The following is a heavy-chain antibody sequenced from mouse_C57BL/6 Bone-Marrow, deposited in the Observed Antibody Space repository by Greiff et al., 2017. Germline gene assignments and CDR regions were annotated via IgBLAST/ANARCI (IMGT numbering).Heavy chain of an antibody. D-gene: IGHD2-4*01. V-gene: IGHV5-4*03. CDR1: GFTFSSYA. J-gene: IGHJ4*01. CDR3: ARGDDYDDGPYYAMDY. CDR2: ISDGGSYT. Sequence: EVKLMESGGGLVKPGGSLKLSCAASGFTFSSYAMSWVRQTPEKRLEWVATISDGGSYTYYPDNVKGRFTISRDSAKNNLYLQMSHLKSEDTAMYYCARGDDYDDGPYYAMDYWGQGTSVTVSS.